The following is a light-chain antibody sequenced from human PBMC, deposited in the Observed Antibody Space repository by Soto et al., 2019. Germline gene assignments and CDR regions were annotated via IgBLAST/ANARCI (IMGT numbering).Light chain of an antibody. CDR3: SSYTTSSTRV. V-gene: IGLV2-14*01. CDR2: EVS. CDR1: SSDVGIYNY. Sequence: QSALTQPASVSGSPGQSIAISCTGSSSDVGIYNYVSWYQQHPGKVPKLIIYEVSNRPSGVSNRFSGSKSGNTASLTISGLQAGDEADYYCSSYTTSSTRVFGTGTKVTVL. J-gene: IGLJ1*01.